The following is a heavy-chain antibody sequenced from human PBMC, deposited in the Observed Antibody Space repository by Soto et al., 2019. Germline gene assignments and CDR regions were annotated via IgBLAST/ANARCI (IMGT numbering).Heavy chain of an antibody. V-gene: IGHV3-7*01. CDR3: VRATVPDAPWYFDL. CDR1: GFTFSSYW. Sequence: PGGSLRLSCAASGFTFSSYWMSWVRQAPGKGLEWVANIKQDGSEKYYVDSVKGRFTISRDNAKNSLYLQMNSLRAEDTAVYYCVRATVPDAPWYFDLWGRGTLVTVSS. CDR2: IKQDGSEK. J-gene: IGHJ2*01. D-gene: IGHD4-17*01.